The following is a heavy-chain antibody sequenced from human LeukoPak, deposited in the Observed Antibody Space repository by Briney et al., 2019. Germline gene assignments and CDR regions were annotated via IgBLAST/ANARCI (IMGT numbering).Heavy chain of an antibody. J-gene: IGHJ5*02. CDR1: GFTFSSYW. Sequence: GGPLRLSCAASGFTFSSYWMIWVRQAPGKGREWVANIKQDGSEKYYVDSVKGRFTISRDNAKNSLYLQMNSLRAEDTAVYYCAREAVGATNWFDPWGQGTLVTVPS. CDR2: IKQDGSEK. CDR3: AREAVGATNWFDP. D-gene: IGHD1-26*01. V-gene: IGHV3-7*01.